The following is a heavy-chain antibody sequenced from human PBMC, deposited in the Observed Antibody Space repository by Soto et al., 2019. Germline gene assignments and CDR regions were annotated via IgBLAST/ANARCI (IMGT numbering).Heavy chain of an antibody. CDR1: GGTFSSYA. J-gene: IGHJ5*02. D-gene: IGHD6-19*01. CDR3: ARAWGTTHIAVAGNWFDP. V-gene: IGHV1-69*13. Sequence: SVKVSCKASGGTFSSYAISWVRQAPGQGLEWMGGIIPIFGTANYAQKFQGRATITADESTSTAYMELSSLRSEDTAVYYCARAWGTTHIAVAGNWFDPWGQGTLVTVSS. CDR2: IIPIFGTA.